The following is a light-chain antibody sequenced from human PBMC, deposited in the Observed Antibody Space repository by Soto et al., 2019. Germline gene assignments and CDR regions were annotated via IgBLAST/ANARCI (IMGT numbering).Light chain of an antibody. V-gene: IGKV3-20*01. J-gene: IGKJ1*01. CDR2: GAS. CDR3: QQYSSSPQT. Sequence: ENVLTQSPGTLSLSPVERATLSCRASQSLKKTFLAWYQQKPGQAPRLLIYGASSRATGIPDRFSGSGSGTDFTLTISRLEPEDFAVYYCQQYSSSPQTFGQGTKVEI. CDR1: QSLKKTF.